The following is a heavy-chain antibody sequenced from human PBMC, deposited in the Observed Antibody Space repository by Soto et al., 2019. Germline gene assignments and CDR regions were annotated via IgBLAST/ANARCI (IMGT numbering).Heavy chain of an antibody. D-gene: IGHD5-18*01. V-gene: IGHV3-30*18. CDR2: ISYDGSNK. Sequence: PGGSLRLSCAASGFTFSSYGMHWVRQAPGKGLEWVAVISYDGSNKYYADSVKGRFTISRDNSKNTLYLQMNSLRAEDTAVYYCAKDRGYSYGLRGYYYYYGMDVWGQGTTVTVSS. CDR3: AKDRGYSYGLRGYYYYYGMDV. J-gene: IGHJ6*02. CDR1: GFTFSSYG.